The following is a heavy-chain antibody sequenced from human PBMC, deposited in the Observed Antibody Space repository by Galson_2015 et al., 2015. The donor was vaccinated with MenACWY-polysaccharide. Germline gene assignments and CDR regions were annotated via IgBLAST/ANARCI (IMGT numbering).Heavy chain of an antibody. CDR2: IFHSGTT. D-gene: IGHD1-26*01. J-gene: IGHJ4*02. Sequence: LSLTCAVSDYSIRSGYFWGWIRQPPGKGLEWIASIFHSGTTYYNPSHKSRVTISVDTSKNQFSLKLSSVTAADTAVYYCARVEKYSGSFYILYWGQGTLVTVSS. CDR1: DYSIRSGYF. V-gene: IGHV4-38-2*01. CDR3: ARVEKYSGSFYILY.